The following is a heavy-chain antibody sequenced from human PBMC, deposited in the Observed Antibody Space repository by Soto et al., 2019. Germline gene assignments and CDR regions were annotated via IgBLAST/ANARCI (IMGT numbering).Heavy chain of an antibody. D-gene: IGHD1-26*01. CDR2: IGASGGSR. CDR3: AKGSAWSEIEY. J-gene: IGHJ4*02. V-gene: IGHV3-23*01. Sequence: GGSLRPSCAASEISLSNYDMSWVRQAPGKGLEWVSSIGASGGSRYYADSVKGRFTISRDNYKSMLYLQMDSRRADDTALYYCAKGSAWSEIEYWGQGTQVHRLL. CDR1: EISLSNYD.